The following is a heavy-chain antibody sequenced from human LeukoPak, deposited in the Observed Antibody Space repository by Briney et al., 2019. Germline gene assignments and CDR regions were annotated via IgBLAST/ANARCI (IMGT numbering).Heavy chain of an antibody. V-gene: IGHV1-24*01. CDR2: FDPEDGET. CDR3: ARDLQQWLASLTHDAFDI. Sequence: ASVKVSCKVSGYTLTELSMHWVRQAPGKGLEWMGGFDPEDGETIYAQKFQGRVTMTEDTSTDTAYMELSSLRSEDTAVYYCARDLQQWLASLTHDAFDIWGQGTMVTVSS. J-gene: IGHJ3*02. D-gene: IGHD6-19*01. CDR1: GYTLTELS.